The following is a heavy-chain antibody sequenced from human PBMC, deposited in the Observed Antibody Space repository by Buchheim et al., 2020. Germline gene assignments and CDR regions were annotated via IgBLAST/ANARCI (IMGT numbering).Heavy chain of an antibody. CDR1: GFTFRRYS. CDR2: ISSDGSSE. Sequence: QVQLVESGGGVVQPGRSLRLSCAASGFTFRRYSMHWVRQAPGKGLEWVAVISSDGSSEDYADSVKGRFTISRDNSKNTLYLQMNSLRVEDTAVYHCARVDCSFISCAGGMDVWGQGTT. CDR3: ARVDCSFISCAGGMDV. V-gene: IGHV3-30-3*01. J-gene: IGHJ6*02. D-gene: IGHD2-2*01.